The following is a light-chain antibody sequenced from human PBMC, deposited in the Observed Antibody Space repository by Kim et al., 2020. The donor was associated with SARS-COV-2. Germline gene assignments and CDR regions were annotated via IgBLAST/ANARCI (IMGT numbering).Light chain of an antibody. Sequence: DIVMTQSPLSLPVTPGEPASISCRSSQSLLHSNGYNYLDWYLQKPGQSPQLLIYLGSNRASGVPDRFSGSGSGTDFTLKISGVEAEDVGVYYCMQALQTRYTFGQGTKLEI. CDR2: LGS. CDR1: QSLLHSNGYNY. V-gene: IGKV2-28*01. J-gene: IGKJ2*01. CDR3: MQALQTRYT.